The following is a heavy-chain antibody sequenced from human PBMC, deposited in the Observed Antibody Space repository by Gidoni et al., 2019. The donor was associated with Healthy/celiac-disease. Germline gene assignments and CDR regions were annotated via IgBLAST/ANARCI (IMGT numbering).Heavy chain of an antibody. CDR1: GYSFTSYW. Sequence: EVQLVQSGAEVKKPGESLKFSCKGSGYSFTSYWIGWVRQMPGKGLEWMGIIYPGDSDTRYSPSFQGQVTLSADKSISTAYLQWSSLKASDTAMYYCARVYYYDISGYYLFDWFDPWGQGTLVTVSS. D-gene: IGHD3-22*01. V-gene: IGHV5-51*01. CDR3: ARVYYYDISGYYLFDWFDP. CDR2: IYPGDSDT. J-gene: IGHJ5*02.